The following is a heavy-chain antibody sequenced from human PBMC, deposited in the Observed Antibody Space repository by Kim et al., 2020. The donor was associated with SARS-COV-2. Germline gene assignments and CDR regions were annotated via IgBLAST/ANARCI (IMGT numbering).Heavy chain of an antibody. V-gene: IGHV1-69*13. CDR3: AREKGNNFWNNYYYNGMDV. J-gene: IGHJ6*02. CDR1: GGTFSSYA. D-gene: IGHD3-3*01. CDR2: IIPIFGTA. Sequence: SVKVSCKASGGTFSSYAINWVRQAPGQGLEWMGGIIPIFGTAHYAQKFQGRVTIIADESTSTAYMELSSLRSEDTAVYHCAREKGNNFWNNYYYNGMDVWGQGTTVTVSS.